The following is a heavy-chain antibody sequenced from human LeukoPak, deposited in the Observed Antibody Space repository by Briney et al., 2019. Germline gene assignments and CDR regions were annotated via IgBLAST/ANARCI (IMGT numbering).Heavy chain of an antibody. Sequence: GGSLRLSCAASGFTFSSYGMHWVRQAPGKGLEWVAVISYDGSNKYYADSVKGRFTISRDNSKNTLYLQMNSLRAEDTAVYYCAKLGGDYGALGYWGQGTLVTVSS. V-gene: IGHV3-30*18. CDR2: ISYDGSNK. CDR1: GFTFSSYG. CDR3: AKLGGDYGALGY. D-gene: IGHD4-17*01. J-gene: IGHJ4*02.